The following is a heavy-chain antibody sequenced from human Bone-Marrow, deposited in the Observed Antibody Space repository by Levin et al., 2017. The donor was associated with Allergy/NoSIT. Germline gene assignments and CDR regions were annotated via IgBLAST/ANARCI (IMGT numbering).Heavy chain of an antibody. J-gene: IGHJ6*02. V-gene: IGHV1-2*02. Sequence: ASVKVSCKASGYTFTYYYLHWVRQAPGQGLEWMGWINPNRGATNDAQKFQGRVTITRDTSMNTAYMEMIYLGSDDTAVYYCARGITSRGATGYYYYYALDVWGHGTMVAVS. CDR2: INPNRGAT. CDR1: GYTFTYYY. CDR3: ARGITSRGATGYYYYYALDV. D-gene: IGHD1-14*01.